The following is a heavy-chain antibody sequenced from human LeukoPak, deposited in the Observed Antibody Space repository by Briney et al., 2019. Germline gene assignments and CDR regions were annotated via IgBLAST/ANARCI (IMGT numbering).Heavy chain of an antibody. J-gene: IGHJ6*03. CDR3: ARVRCSGGSCPYYYYYYYMDV. CDR2: VHYSGST. D-gene: IGHD2-15*01. Sequence: SETLSLTCTVSGGSISSSSYYWAWIRQPPGKGLEWIGSVHYSGSTYYNPSLQSRVTISIDTSKNQFSLKLRFVTAADTAVYYCARVRCSGGSCPYYYYYYYMDVWGKGTTVTVSS. V-gene: IGHV4-39*07. CDR1: GGSISSSSYY.